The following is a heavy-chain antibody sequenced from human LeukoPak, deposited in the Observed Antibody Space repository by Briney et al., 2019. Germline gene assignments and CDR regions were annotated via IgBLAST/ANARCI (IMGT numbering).Heavy chain of an antibody. CDR2: ISSSSSHI. CDR3: AKSYGGWYGDWFDP. CDR1: GFTFSSYT. Sequence: GGSLRLSCAASGFTFSSYTMNWVRQAPGKGLEWVSSISSSSSHIYYTDSVKGRFTISRDNAKTSLNLQMNSLRAEDTAVYYCAKSYGGWYGDWFDPWGQGTLVTVSS. V-gene: IGHV3-21*04. D-gene: IGHD6-19*01. J-gene: IGHJ5*02.